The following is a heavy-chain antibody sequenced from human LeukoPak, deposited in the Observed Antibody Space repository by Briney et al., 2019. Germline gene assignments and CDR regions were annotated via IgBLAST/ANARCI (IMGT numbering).Heavy chain of an antibody. Sequence: SETLSLTCTVSGGSISSSSYYWGWIRQPPGKGLEWIGSIYYSGSTYYNPSLKSRVTISVDTSKNQFSLKLSSVTAADTAVYYCARCRGESGSAFDYWGQGTLVTVSS. J-gene: IGHJ4*02. CDR2: IYYSGST. CDR3: ARCRGESGSAFDY. V-gene: IGHV4-39*07. CDR1: GGSISSSSYY. D-gene: IGHD3-22*01.